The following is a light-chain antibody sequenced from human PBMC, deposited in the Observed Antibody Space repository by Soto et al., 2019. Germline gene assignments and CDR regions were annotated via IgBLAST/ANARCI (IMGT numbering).Light chain of an antibody. V-gene: IGKV1-39*01. CDR1: RSISTH. CDR2: AAS. Sequence: DIQMTPSPSSLSASVGYTFTLTFPSSRSISTHLNWYQPKPGKAPNLLIYAASSLHSGVPSRFSGSGSGTDFTLSISSLQPEDFATYFCQKSYSTPPNFGPGTTVAIK. J-gene: IGKJ3*01. CDR3: QKSYSTPPN.